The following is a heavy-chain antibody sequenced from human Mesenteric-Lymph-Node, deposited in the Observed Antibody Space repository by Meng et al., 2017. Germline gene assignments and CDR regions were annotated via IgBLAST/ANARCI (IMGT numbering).Heavy chain of an antibody. CDR2: IYYSGST. D-gene: IGHD3-10*01. Sequence: SETLSLTCTVSGGSISNGNYWWSWIRQHPGKGLEWIGYIYYSGSTYYNPSLKSRVTISVDTSKNQFSLKLSSVTAADTAVYYCASGDVLLWFGDLGGHWFDPWGQGTLVTVSS. CDR3: ASGDVLLWFGDLGGHWFDP. J-gene: IGHJ5*02. V-gene: IGHV4-31*03. CDR1: GGSISNGNYW.